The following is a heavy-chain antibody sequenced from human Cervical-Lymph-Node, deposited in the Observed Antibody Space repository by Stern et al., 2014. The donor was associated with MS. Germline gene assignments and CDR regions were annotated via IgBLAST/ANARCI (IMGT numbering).Heavy chain of an antibody. CDR2: IYHSGST. V-gene: IGHV4-30-2*01. CDR3: ARGGVIYTQDRNGFDV. Sequence: VQLVESGSGQAKPSQTLSLTCAVSGGSISSGGSSWNWIRQPPGKGLEWIGFIYHSGSTSYNPSLKGGVFISVDTSKNHFALTLRSVTAADTAVYYCARGGVIYTQDRNGFDVWGQGTMVTVSS. J-gene: IGHJ3*01. D-gene: IGHD2-21*01. CDR1: GGSISSGGSS.